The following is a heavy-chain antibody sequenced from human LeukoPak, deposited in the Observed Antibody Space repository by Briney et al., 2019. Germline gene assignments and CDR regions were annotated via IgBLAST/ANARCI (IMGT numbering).Heavy chain of an antibody. V-gene: IGHV1-8*01. CDR2: MNPNSGNT. CDR3: ARGTTVTTSYYYYYYMDV. Sequence: GASVKVSCKASGYTFTSYDINWVRQATGQGLEWMGWMNPNSGNTGYAQKFQGRVTMTRNTSISTAYMELSSLRSEDTAVYYCARGTTVTTSYYYYYYMDVWGKGTTVTVSS. CDR1: GYTFTSYD. J-gene: IGHJ6*03. D-gene: IGHD4-17*01.